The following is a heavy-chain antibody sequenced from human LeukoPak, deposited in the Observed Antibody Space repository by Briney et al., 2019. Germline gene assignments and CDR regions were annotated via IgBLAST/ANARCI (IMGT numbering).Heavy chain of an antibody. CDR1: GYSFTSYW. D-gene: IGHD3-10*01. J-gene: IGHJ4*02. CDR3: ARHGLWFGELVDY. CDR2: IYPGDSDT. Sequence: GESLRISCKGSGYSFTSYWIGWVRQMPGKGLEWMGIIYPGDSDTRYSPSFQGQVTISADKSISTAYLQWSSLKASDTAMYYCARHGLWFGELVDYWGQGTLVTVSS. V-gene: IGHV5-51*01.